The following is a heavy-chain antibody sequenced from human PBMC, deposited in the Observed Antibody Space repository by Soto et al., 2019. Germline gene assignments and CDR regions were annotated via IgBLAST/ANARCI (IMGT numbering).Heavy chain of an antibody. CDR1: GGSISSYY. CDR3: ARVYSSSWHSSLYYYYYMDV. V-gene: IGHV4-59*01. J-gene: IGHJ6*03. Sequence: SETLSLTCTVSGGSISSYYWSWIRQPPGKGLEWIGYIYYSGSTNYNPSLKSRVTISVDTSKNQFSLKLSSVTAADAAVYYCARVYSSSWHSSLYYYYYMDVWGKGTTVTVSS. CDR2: IYYSGST. D-gene: IGHD6-13*01.